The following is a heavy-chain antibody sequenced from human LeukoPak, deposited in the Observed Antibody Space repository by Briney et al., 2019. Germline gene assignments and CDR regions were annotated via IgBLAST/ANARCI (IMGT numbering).Heavy chain of an antibody. CDR3: ARVIGCSGGSCYAPGDY. D-gene: IGHD2-15*01. Sequence: ASVKVSCKASGYTFTSYAISWVRQAPGQGLEWMGWISAYNGNTNYAQKFQGRVTMTTDTSTSTAYMELRSLRSDDTAVYYCARVIGCSGGSCYAPGDYWGQGTLVTVSS. V-gene: IGHV1-18*01. CDR1: GYTFTSYA. CDR2: ISAYNGNT. J-gene: IGHJ4*02.